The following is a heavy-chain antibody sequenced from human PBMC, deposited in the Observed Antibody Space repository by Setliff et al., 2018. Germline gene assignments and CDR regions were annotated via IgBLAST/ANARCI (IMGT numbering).Heavy chain of an antibody. V-gene: IGHV4-61*09. J-gene: IGHJ6*03. CDR3: ARDWEITVVREVTQYYYYMDI. Sequence: TLSLTCTVSGDPMSSRRYYWSWIRQPAGKGLEWIGHIHSSGSANYNSSLESRLTMSLDPSKKQFSLKLRSVTAADTAVYYCARDWEITVVREVTQYYYYMDIWGKGNAVTVSS. CDR1: GDPMSSRRYY. CDR2: IHSSGSA. D-gene: IGHD3-10*01.